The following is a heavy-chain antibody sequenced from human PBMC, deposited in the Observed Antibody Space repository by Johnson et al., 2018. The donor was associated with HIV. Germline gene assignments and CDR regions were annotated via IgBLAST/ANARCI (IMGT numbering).Heavy chain of an antibody. CDR1: GFTFSSYA. J-gene: IGHJ3*02. D-gene: IGHD6-19*01. CDR3: ARDQRSSGQNDQTDAFDI. Sequence: QVQLVESGGGVVQPGRSLRLSCAASGFTFSSYAMHWVRQAPGKGLEWVAVISYDGSNKYYADSVKGRFTISRDNSKNTLNLQMNSLRAEDTAVYYCARDQRSSGQNDQTDAFDIWGQGTMVTVSS. CDR2: ISYDGSNK. V-gene: IGHV3-30-3*01.